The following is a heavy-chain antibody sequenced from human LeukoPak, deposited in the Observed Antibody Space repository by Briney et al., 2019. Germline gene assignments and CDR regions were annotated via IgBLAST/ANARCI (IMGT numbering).Heavy chain of an antibody. CDR2: ISGSGGST. D-gene: IGHD6-19*01. V-gene: IGHV3-23*01. CDR3: ARVAGTKCFDY. Sequence: GGSLRLSCAASGFTFSTYAVSWVRQAPGKGLEWVSSISGSGGSTSYADSVKGRFTISRDNSKNTLYLQMNSLRAEDTAIHYCARVAGTKCFDYWGQGTLVTVSS. CDR1: GFTFSTYA. J-gene: IGHJ4*02.